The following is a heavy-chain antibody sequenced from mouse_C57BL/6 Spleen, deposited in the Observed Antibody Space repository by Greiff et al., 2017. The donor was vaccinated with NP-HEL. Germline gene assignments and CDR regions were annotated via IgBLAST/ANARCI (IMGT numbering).Heavy chain of an antibody. J-gene: IGHJ2*01. CDR1: GFNIKDYY. Sequence: VHVKQSGAELVKPGASVKLSCTASGFNIKDYYMHWVKQRPEQGLEWIGRIDPEDGETKYAPKFQGKATITADTSSNTAYLQLSSLTSEDTAVYYCARSYYYGSSYKDYVDNWGQGTTLTVSS. CDR3: ARSYYYGSSYKDYVDN. V-gene: IGHV14-2*01. CDR2: IDPEDGET. D-gene: IGHD1-1*01.